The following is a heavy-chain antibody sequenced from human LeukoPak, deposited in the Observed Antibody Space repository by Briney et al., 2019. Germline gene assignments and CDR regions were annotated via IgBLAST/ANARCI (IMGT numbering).Heavy chain of an antibody. J-gene: IGHJ4*02. CDR2: INPNSGGT. CDR1: GYTFTGYY. V-gene: IGHV1-2*02. D-gene: IGHD6-13*01. Sequence: ASVKVSCKASGYTFTGYYMHWVRQAPGQGLEWMGWINPNSGGTNYAQKFQGRVTMTRDTSISTAYMELSRLRSDDTAVYYCARVEGAAAGTGGPYYFDYWGQGTLVTVSS. CDR3: ARVEGAAAGTGGPYYFDY.